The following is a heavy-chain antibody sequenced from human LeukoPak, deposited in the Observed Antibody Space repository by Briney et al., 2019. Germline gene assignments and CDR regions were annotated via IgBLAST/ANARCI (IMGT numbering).Heavy chain of an antibody. J-gene: IGHJ5*02. V-gene: IGHV1-2*02. Sequence: ASVRVSCKASGYTFTGYYMHWVRQAPGQGLEWMGWINPNSGGTNYAQKFQGRVTMTRDKSISTAYMELSRLRSDDTAVYYCARAVVTAIWRGNWFDPWGQGTLVTVSS. CDR3: ARAVVTAIWRGNWFDP. D-gene: IGHD2-21*02. CDR1: GYTFTGYY. CDR2: INPNSGGT.